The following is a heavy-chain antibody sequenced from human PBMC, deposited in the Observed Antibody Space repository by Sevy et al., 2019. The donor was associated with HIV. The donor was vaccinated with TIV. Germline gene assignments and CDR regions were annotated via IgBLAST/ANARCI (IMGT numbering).Heavy chain of an antibody. V-gene: IGHV3-48*01. CDR3: VRTVSGTFRYDDY. J-gene: IGHJ4*02. CDR1: GFMFNSYS. CDR2: INSGGGAI. Sequence: GGSLILSCAASGFMFNSYSMNWVRQAPGTGLEWVSYINSGGGAISYADSVKGRFTISRDNAKNSVYLQMNNLRAEDTAVYYCVRTVSGTFRYDDYWGQGTLVTVSS. D-gene: IGHD3-16*02.